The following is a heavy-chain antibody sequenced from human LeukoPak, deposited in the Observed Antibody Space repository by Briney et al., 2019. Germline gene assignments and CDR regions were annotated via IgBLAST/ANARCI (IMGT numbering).Heavy chain of an antibody. CDR2: INHSGST. Sequence: SSETLSLTCAVYGGSFSGYYWSWIRQPPGKGLEWIGEINHSGSTNYSPSLKSRVTISVDTSKNQFSLKLSSVTAADTAVYYCARGRVVVPAATRIHFDYWGQGTLVTVSS. CDR3: ARGRVVVPAATRIHFDY. D-gene: IGHD2-2*01. V-gene: IGHV4-34*01. J-gene: IGHJ4*02. CDR1: GGSFSGYY.